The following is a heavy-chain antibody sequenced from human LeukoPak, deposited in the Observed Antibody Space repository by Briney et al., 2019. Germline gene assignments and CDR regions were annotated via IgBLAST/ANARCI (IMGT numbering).Heavy chain of an antibody. CDR3: ARGLGPYSTTWYPPLRY. CDR1: GFTFTTHD. J-gene: IGHJ4*02. CDR2: MNPGSGDT. D-gene: IGHD2/OR15-2a*01. V-gene: IGHV1-8*01. Sequence: ASVTVSCKTSGFTFTTHDINWVRQATGKGLEWMGWMNPGSGDTGYEQRFQGRVTMTRDTSISTAYMELSSLRSEDAAVYYCARGLGPYSTTWYPPLRYWGQGTLVTVSS.